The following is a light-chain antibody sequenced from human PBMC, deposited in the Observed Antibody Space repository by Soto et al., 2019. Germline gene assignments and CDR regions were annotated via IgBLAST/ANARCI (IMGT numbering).Light chain of an antibody. CDR1: RAIGIY. J-gene: IGKJ1*01. V-gene: IGKV1-27*01. CDR3: QKYNDALGT. CDR2: AAS. Sequence: DFQLTQSPSSLSASVGDRVTITCRASRAIGIYLAWYQQKPGNLPDLLIYAASTLHSGVPSRFSGSGSGTDFTLTISSLQPEDVATYYCQKYNDALGTFGQGTKGDIK.